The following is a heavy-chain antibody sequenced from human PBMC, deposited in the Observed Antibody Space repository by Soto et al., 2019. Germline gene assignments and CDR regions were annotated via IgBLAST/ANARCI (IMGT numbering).Heavy chain of an antibody. D-gene: IGHD6-6*01. CDR3: ARAKSEYSSSSDGMDV. CDR2: IIPIFGTA. J-gene: IGHJ6*02. CDR1: GGTFSSYA. Sequence: GASVKVSCKASGGTFSSYAISWVRQAPGQGLEWMGGIIPIFGTANYAQKFQGRVTITADKSTSTAYMELSSLRSEDTAVYYCARAKSEYSSSSDGMDVWGQGXTVTVYS. V-gene: IGHV1-69*06.